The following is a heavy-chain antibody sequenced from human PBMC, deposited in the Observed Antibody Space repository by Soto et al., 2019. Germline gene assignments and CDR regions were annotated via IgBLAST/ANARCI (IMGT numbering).Heavy chain of an antibody. CDR1: GGSISSGGYS. D-gene: IGHD3-22*01. V-gene: IGHV4-30-2*01. J-gene: IGHJ4*02. CDR2: IYHSGST. CDR3: ARGGYDSSGYHYYFDY. Sequence: SETLSLTCAVSGGSISSGGYSWSWIRQPPGKGLEWIGYIYHSGSTYYNPSLKSRVTISVDRSKNQFSLKLSSVTAADTAVYYCARGGYDSSGYHYYFDYWGQGTLVTVSS.